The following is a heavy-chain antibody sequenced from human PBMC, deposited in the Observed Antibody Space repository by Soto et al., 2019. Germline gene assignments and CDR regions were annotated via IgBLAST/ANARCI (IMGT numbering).Heavy chain of an antibody. V-gene: IGHV3-23*01. D-gene: IGHD4-17*01. Sequence: EVQLLESGGGLVQPGGSLRLSCAASGFIFTNYALSWVRQAPGKGLEWVAGVSGSGDSSYYADSVKARFTVSRDNSRSTLYLQMSSLRAEDSAIYFCAKDADNDDYGVFDVWGQGTFVTVSS. CDR3: AKDADNDDYGVFDV. J-gene: IGHJ3*01. CDR2: VSGSGDSS. CDR1: GFIFTNYA.